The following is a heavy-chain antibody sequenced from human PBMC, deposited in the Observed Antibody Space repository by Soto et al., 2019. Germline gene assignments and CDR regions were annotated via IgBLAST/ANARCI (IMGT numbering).Heavy chain of an antibody. CDR3: TTNDAFDI. Sequence: VQLVESGGGLVKPGGSLRLSCAASGFSFSNVWMTWVRQAPGKGLEWVGRIKNKVGGGITEYAAPVKDRFTISRDDSKTTLYLQMSGLKIEDTAVYYCTTNDAFDIWGQGTMVTVSS. V-gene: IGHV3-15*01. CDR2: IKNKVGGGIT. J-gene: IGHJ3*02. CDR1: GFSFSNVW.